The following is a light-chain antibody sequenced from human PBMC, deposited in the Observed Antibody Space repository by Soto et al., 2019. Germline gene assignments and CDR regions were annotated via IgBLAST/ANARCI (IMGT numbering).Light chain of an antibody. CDR3: SSYTSSSTPYV. J-gene: IGLJ1*01. V-gene: IGLV2-14*01. CDR1: SNDFGGYNY. CDR2: DVS. Sequence: QSMLTQPPSVSESPGQSMTISCTGTSNDFGGYNYVSWYQQHPGKAPKLMIYDVSNRPSGVSNRFSGSKSGNTASLTISGLQAEDEADYYCSSYTSSSTPYVFGTGTKVTVL.